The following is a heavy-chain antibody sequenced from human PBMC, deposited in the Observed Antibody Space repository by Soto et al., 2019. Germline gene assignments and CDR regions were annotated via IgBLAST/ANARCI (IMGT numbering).Heavy chain of an antibody. CDR2: IYYSGST. Sequence: SETLSLTCTVSDGSISSYYCSWIRQPPGKGLEWIGNIYYSGSTNYNPSLKSRVTISVDTSKNQFSLKLSSVAAADTAVYYCARHYCSGGSCRSYFDYWGQRTLVTVSS. D-gene: IGHD2-15*01. J-gene: IGHJ4*02. CDR1: DGSISSYY. V-gene: IGHV4-59*08. CDR3: ARHYCSGGSCRSYFDY.